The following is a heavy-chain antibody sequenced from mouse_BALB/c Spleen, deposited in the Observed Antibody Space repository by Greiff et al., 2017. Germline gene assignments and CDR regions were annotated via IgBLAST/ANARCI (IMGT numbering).Heavy chain of an antibody. CDR1: GFTFSSYA. J-gene: IGHJ3*01. CDR3: ARHGDDGYLAY. CDR2: ISSGGSYT. Sequence: EVQRVESGGGLVKPGGSLKLSCAASGFTFSSYAMSWVRQTPEKRLEWVATISSGGSYTYYPDSVKGRFTISRDNAKNTLYLQMSSLRSEDTAMYYCARHGDDGYLAYWGQGTLVTVSA. V-gene: IGHV5-9-3*01. D-gene: IGHD2-3*01.